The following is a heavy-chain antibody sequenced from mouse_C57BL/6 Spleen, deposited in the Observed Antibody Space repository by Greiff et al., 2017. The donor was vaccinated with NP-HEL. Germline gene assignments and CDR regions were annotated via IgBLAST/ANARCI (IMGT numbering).Heavy chain of an antibody. CDR3: ARYRYYAMDY. Sequence: VQLQQSGPELVKPGASVKIPCKASGYTFTDYNMDWVKQSHGKSLEWIGDINPNNGGTIYNQKFKGKATLTVDKSSSTAYMELHSLTSEDTAVYYCARYRYYAMDYWGQGTSVTVSS. CDR1: GYTFTDYN. J-gene: IGHJ4*01. V-gene: IGHV1-18*01. D-gene: IGHD2-14*01. CDR2: INPNNGGT.